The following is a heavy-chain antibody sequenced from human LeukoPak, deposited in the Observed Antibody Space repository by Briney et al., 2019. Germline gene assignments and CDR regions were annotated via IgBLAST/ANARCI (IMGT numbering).Heavy chain of an antibody. CDR2: IYYSGST. CDR1: GGSISSSSYY. J-gene: IGHJ4*02. D-gene: IGHD6-6*01. V-gene: IGHV4-39*01. CDR3: ASPSSSSSTYDY. Sequence: SETLSLTCTVSGGSISSSSYYWGWIRQPPGKGLEWIGSIYYSGSTYYNPSLKSRVTISIDTSKTQFSLKLTSVTAADTAVYYCASPSSSSSTYDYWGQGTLVTVSS.